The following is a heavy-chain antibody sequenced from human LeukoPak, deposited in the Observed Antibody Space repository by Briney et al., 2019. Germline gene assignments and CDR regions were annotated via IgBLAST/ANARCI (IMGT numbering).Heavy chain of an antibody. V-gene: IGHV4-59*01. CDR3: ARESCESGYGWNYYYMDV. Sequence: SETLSLTCTVSGGSISSYYWSWIRQPPGKGLEWIGYIYYSGSTNYNPSLKSRVTISVDTSKNQFSLKLSSVTAADTAVYYCARESCESGYGWNYYYMDVWGKGTTVTVSS. D-gene: IGHD5-12*01. CDR1: GGSISSYY. CDR2: IYYSGST. J-gene: IGHJ6*03.